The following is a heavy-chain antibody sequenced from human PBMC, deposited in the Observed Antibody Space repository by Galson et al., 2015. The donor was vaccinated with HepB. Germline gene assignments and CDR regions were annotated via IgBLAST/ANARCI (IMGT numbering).Heavy chain of an antibody. CDR2: ISYDGINK. D-gene: IGHD2/OR15-2a*01. V-gene: IGHV3-30*04. J-gene: IGHJ4*02. Sequence: SLRLSCAPSGFTFSNYPMHWVHQAPGKGLEWVAVISYDGINKYYADSVKGRFTISRDNSKTTLYLQMNSLRAEDTAVYYCAKNYVEYSRYYFDYWGQGTLVTVSS. CDR1: GFTFSNYP. CDR3: AKNYVEYSRYYFDY.